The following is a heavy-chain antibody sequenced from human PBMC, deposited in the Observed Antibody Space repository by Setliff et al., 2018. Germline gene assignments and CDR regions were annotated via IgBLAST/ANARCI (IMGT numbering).Heavy chain of an antibody. CDR1: GGSISGYY. V-gene: IGHV4-4*07. CDR2: ISTSGST. CDR3: VRSMPDTANFDY. Sequence: SETLSLTCTVSGGSISGYYWSWIRQPAGKGLEWIGRISTSGSTNYNPSLKSRLTMSVDTSKNQFSLKVASVTAADTAVYYCVRSMPDTANFDYWGQGTLVTVSS. J-gene: IGHJ4*01. D-gene: IGHD5-18*01.